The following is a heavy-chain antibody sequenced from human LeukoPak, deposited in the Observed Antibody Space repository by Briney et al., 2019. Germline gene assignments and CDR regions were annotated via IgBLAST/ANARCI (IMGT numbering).Heavy chain of an antibody. CDR1: GFTFGSYW. CDR2: ISSSSGII. CDR3: ARDDGKFGSGYY. D-gene: IGHD3-10*01. J-gene: IGHJ4*02. V-gene: IGHV3-48*02. Sequence: GGSLRLSCAASGFTFGSYWMHWVRQAPGKGLEWVSYISSSSGIIFYADSVKGRFTISRDNAKNSLYLQMDSLRDEDTAVYYCARDDGKFGSGYYWGQGILVTVSS.